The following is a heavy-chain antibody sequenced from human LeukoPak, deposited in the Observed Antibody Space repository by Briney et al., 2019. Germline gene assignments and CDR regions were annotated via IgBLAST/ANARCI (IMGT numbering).Heavy chain of an antibody. Sequence: ASVKVSCKASGYTFTGYCMHWVRQAPGQGLEWMGWINPNSGGTNYAQKFQGRVTMTRDTSISTAYMELSRLISDDTAVYYCARDRGSYCSSTSCLDTFDIWGQGTMVTVSS. CDR2: INPNSGGT. V-gene: IGHV1-2*02. D-gene: IGHD2-2*01. J-gene: IGHJ3*02. CDR3: ARDRGSYCSSTSCLDTFDI. CDR1: GYTFTGYC.